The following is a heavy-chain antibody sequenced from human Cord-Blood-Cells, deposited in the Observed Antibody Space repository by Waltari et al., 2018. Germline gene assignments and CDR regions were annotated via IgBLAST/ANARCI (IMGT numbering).Heavy chain of an antibody. V-gene: IGHV4-34*01. CDR1: GGSFSGYY. CDR3: ARGGTMVRGVIILNRRTYYFDY. D-gene: IGHD3-10*01. J-gene: IGHJ4*02. Sequence: QVQLQQLGAGLLKPSETLSLTCAVYGGSFSGYYWRWIRQPPGKGLEWIGEINHSGSTNYNPSLKSRVTISVDTSKNQFSLKLSSVTAADTAVYYCARGGTMVRGVIILNRRTYYFDYWGQGTLVTVSS. CDR2: INHSGST.